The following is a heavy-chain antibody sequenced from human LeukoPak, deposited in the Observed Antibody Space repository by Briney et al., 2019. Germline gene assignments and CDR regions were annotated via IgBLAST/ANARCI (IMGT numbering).Heavy chain of an antibody. J-gene: IGHJ6*03. CDR1: GFTLSSYW. D-gene: IGHD3-3*01. CDR3: ARAGLTYYDFWSGYPYYMDV. V-gene: IGHV3-7*01. Sequence: PGGSLRLSCAASGFTLSSYWMSWVRQAPGKGLEWVANIKQDGSEKYYVDSVKGRFTISRDNAKNSLYLQMNSLRAEDTAVYYCARAGLTYYDFWSGYPYYMDVWGKGTTVTVSS. CDR2: IKQDGSEK.